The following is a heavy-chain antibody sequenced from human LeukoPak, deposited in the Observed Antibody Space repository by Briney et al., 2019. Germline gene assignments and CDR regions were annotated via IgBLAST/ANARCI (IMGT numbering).Heavy chain of an antibody. J-gene: IGHJ4*02. CDR3: ARNTSPRIAVAALDY. CDR2: IWYDGSNK. D-gene: IGHD6-19*01. Sequence: GGSLRLSCAASGFTFSSYGIHWVRQAPGKGLEWVAVIWYDGSNKYYADSVKGRFTISRDNSKNTLYLQMNSLRAEDTAVYYCARNTSPRIAVAALDYWGQGTLVTVSS. CDR1: GFTFSSYG. V-gene: IGHV3-33*08.